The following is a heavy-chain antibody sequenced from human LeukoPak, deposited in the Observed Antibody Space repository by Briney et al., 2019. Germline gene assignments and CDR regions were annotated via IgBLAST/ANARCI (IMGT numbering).Heavy chain of an antibody. Sequence: GGSLRLSCATSGFTFITYAMTWVRQAPGKGLEWVSVITGSGGSTYYADSVKGRFTISRDNSKNTVYLQMNSLRAEDTAVYYCVKVGLVGATNSDEPAYFDYWGQGALVTVSS. CDR2: ITGSGGST. CDR1: GFTFITYA. D-gene: IGHD1-26*01. CDR3: VKVGLVGATNSDEPAYFDY. J-gene: IGHJ4*02. V-gene: IGHV3-23*01.